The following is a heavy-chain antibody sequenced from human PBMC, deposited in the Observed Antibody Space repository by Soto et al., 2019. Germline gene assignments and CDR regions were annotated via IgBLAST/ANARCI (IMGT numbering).Heavy chain of an antibody. J-gene: IGHJ4*02. CDR1: GYTFTIYY. CDR3: ARDLAKGGGSAGFDY. V-gene: IGHV1-2*02. CDR2: INPKSGGT. Sequence: ASVKVSCKASGYTFTIYYMHWVRQAPGQGLEWMGWINPKSGGTMYPQKFQGRVTMTWDTSISTAYMALTRLRSDDTAVYYCARDLAKGGGSAGFDYWGQGTLVTVSS. D-gene: IGHD1-26*01.